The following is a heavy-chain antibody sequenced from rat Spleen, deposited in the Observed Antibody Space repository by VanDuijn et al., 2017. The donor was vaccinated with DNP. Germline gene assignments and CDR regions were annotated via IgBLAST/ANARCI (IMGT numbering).Heavy chain of an antibody. D-gene: IGHD1-10*01. CDR1: GFTFSDYN. V-gene: IGHV5-7*01. CDR3: ARPIYNNHGGFAY. CDR2: ISYDGSST. J-gene: IGHJ3*01. Sequence: EEQLVESGGGFVQPGRSLKVSCAASGFTFSDYNMAWVRQAPKKGLEWVATISYDGSSTHYGDSVKGRFTISRDNAKSTLYLQMNSLRSEDMATYYCARPIYNNHGGFAYWGQGTLVTVSS.